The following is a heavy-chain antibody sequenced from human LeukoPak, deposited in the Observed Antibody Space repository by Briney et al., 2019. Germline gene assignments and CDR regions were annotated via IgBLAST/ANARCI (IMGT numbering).Heavy chain of an antibody. CDR2: TSSDEINN. V-gene: IGHV3-30*18. CDR1: GFSFSNYG. D-gene: IGHD6-13*01. CDR3: AKDSYSSTWYVIHF. Sequence: GGSLRLSCAASGFSFSNYGMQWVPRAPGKGLEWVAVTSSDEINNYYTDSVKGRFTISRDNYKNTLYLQMNSLRAEDAAVYYCAKDSYSSTWYVIHFWGQGTLVTVSS. J-gene: IGHJ4*02.